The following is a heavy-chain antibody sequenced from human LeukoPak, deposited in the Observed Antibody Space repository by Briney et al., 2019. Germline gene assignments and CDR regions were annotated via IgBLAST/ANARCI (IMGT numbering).Heavy chain of an antibody. CDR1: GGSISISSDY. J-gene: IGHJ4*02. CDR2: IYYSGTT. Sequence: KPSETLSLTCTVSGGSISISSDYCGWIRQPPGKGLEWIGDIYYSGTTNYNPSLKSRVTMSVDTSKNQFSLKLNSATAADTAVYYCARRLSTRSYYLDDWGQGTLVTVSS. CDR3: ARRLSTRSYYLDD. V-gene: IGHV4-39*01. D-gene: IGHD2/OR15-2a*01.